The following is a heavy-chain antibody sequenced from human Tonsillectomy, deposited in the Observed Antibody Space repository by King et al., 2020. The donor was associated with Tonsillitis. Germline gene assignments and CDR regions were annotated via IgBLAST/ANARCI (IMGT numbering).Heavy chain of an antibody. CDR3: TTDHLLTYYYGMDV. CDR2: IKSKTDGMTT. D-gene: IGHD2-2*01. Sequence: VQLVESGGGLVKPGGSLTLSCAASESTFSNAWMNWVRQAPGKGLEWVGRIKSKTDGMTTLYAAPVKGRFTISRDDSKNTLHLQMNSLKTEDTGVYYCTTDHLLTYYYGMDVWGQGTTVTVSS. V-gene: IGHV3-15*01. CDR1: ESTFSNAW. J-gene: IGHJ6*02.